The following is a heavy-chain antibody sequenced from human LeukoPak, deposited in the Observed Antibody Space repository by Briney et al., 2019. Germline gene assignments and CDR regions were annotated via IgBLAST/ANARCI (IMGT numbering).Heavy chain of an antibody. CDR1: GFIFSDYY. D-gene: IGHD4-17*01. CDR3: VSGDYGNY. V-gene: IGHV3-11*01. CDR2: ITTNGAST. Sequence: GSLRLSCVASGFIFSDYYMTWIRQAPGKGLEWISYITTNGASTYYATSVKGRFTISRDNAQRSLFLQMNSLRVEDTAIYYCVSGDYGNYWGQGTLVTVSS. J-gene: IGHJ4*02.